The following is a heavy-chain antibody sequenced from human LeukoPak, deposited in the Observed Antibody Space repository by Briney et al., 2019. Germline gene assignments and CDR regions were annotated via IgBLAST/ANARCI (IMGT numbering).Heavy chain of an antibody. CDR2: ISYDASNK. CDR3: VGEKENTYYYSSGSRDY. D-gene: IGHD3-10*01. CDR1: GFTFRNYA. J-gene: IGHJ4*02. Sequence: PGRSLRLSCAASGFTFRNYAMHWVRQAPGKGLEWVAVISYDASNKFYADSVKGRFTISRDNSKNTLYLQMSSLRAEDTAVYYCVGEKENTYYYSSGSRDYWGQGTLVTVSS. V-gene: IGHV3-30*14.